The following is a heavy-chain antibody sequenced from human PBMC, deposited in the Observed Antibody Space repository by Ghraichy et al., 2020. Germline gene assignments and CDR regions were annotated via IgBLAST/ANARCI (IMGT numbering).Heavy chain of an antibody. CDR3: ARRSTVTTEYFDY. Sequence: SETLSLTCTVSGGSISSSSYYWGWIRQPPGKGLEWIGSIYYSGSTYYNPSLKSRVTISVDTSKNQFSLKLSSVTAADTAVYYCARRSTVTTEYFDYWGQGTLVTVSS. V-gene: IGHV4-39*01. CDR2: IYYSGST. CDR1: GGSISSSSYY. J-gene: IGHJ4*02. D-gene: IGHD4-17*01.